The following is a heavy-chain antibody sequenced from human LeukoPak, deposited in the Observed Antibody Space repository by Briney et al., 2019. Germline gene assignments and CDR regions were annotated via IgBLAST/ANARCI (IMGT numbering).Heavy chain of an antibody. CDR3: AKNPPGREGVYYYGMDV. CDR1: GFTFSSYG. CDR2: ISYDGSNK. Sequence: GRPLRLSCAASGFTFSSYGMHWVRQVPGKGLEWVAVISYDGSNKYYADSVKGRFTISRDNSKNTLYLQMNSLRAEDTAVYYCAKNPPGREGVYYYGMDVWGQGTTVTVSS. J-gene: IGHJ6*02. D-gene: IGHD1-26*01. V-gene: IGHV3-30*18.